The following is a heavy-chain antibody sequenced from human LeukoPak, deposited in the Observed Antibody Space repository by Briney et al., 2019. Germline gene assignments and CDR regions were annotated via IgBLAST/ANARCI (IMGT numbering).Heavy chain of an antibody. V-gene: IGHV4-59*01. CDR1: GGSISTYH. J-gene: IGHJ4*02. CDR3: ARGPYSGYTLRPLDY. D-gene: IGHD5-12*01. CDR2: IYYSGSI. Sequence: SETLSLTCTVSGGSISTYHWSWLRQSPGKGLEWIGHIYYSGSIKYNPSLKSRVTISLDTSKNQFSLKLTSVVAADTAVYYCARGPYSGYTLRPLDYWGQGTLVTVSS.